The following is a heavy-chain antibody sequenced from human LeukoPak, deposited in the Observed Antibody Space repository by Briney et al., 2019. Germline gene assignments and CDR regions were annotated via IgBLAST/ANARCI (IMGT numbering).Heavy chain of an antibody. D-gene: IGHD3-9*01. Sequence: PSETLSLTCTVSGGSISSSSYYWGWIRQPPGKGLEWIGSIYYSVSTYYNPSLKSRVTISVDTSKNQFSLKLSSVTAADTAVYYCAPVGDILTGYYPPYMDVWGKGTTVTVSS. CDR1: GGSISSSSYY. J-gene: IGHJ6*03. CDR3: APVGDILTGYYPPYMDV. V-gene: IGHV4-39*01. CDR2: IYYSVST.